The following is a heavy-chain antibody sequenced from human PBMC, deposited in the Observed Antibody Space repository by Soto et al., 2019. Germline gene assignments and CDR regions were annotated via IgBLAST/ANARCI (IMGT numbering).Heavy chain of an antibody. J-gene: IGHJ4*02. CDR2: IIPIFGTA. V-gene: IGHV1-69*13. CDR3: ARDRISMVRGVPYYFDY. CDR1: GGTSSSYA. Sequence: GASVKVSCKASGGTSSSYAISWVRQAPGQGLEWMGGIIPIFGTANYAQKFQGRVTITADESTSTAYMELSSLRSEDTAVYYCARDRISMVRGVPYYFDYWGQGTLVTVSS. D-gene: IGHD3-10*01.